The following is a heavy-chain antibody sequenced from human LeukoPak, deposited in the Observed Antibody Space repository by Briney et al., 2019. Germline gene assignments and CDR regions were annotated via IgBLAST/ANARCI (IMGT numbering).Heavy chain of an antibody. V-gene: IGHV3-30-3*01. CDR2: ISYDGSNK. CDR1: GFTFSSYA. Sequence: PGGSLRLSCAASGFTFSSYAMHWVRQAPGKGLEWVAVISYDGSNKYYADSVKGRFTISRDNSKNTLYLQMNSLRAEDTAVYYCARCQYYDSSGYYYYYGMDVWGQGTTVTVSS. D-gene: IGHD3-22*01. CDR3: ARCQYYDSSGYYYYYGMDV. J-gene: IGHJ6*02.